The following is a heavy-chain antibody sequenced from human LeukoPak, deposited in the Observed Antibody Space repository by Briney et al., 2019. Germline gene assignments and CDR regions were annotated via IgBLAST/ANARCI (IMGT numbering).Heavy chain of an antibody. J-gene: IGHJ4*02. V-gene: IGHV3-23*01. D-gene: IGHD6-19*01. CDR1: GFTFSNYD. Sequence: GGSLRLSCAATGFTFSNYDMNWVRQAPGKGLEWVSAISASGSFIYYADSVKGRLTISRDNSKNTLYLQMNSLRTGDTAVYYCAKESGYSRGWDNFDFWGQGTLVTVSS. CDR3: AKESGYSRGWDNFDF. CDR2: ISASGSFI.